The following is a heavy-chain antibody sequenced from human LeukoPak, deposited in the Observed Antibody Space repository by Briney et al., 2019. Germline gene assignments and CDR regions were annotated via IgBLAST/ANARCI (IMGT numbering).Heavy chain of an antibody. J-gene: IGHJ4*02. CDR1: GGSISSSSYY. CDR3: ARLVGAATDPFDY. Sequence: SETLSLTCKVSGGSISSSSYYWGWIRQSPGKGLEWIGSIYYSGTTYYNPSLKTRVTIFVDASKNQFSLKLSSVTAADTAVYYCARLVGAATDPFDYWGQGTLVTVSS. CDR2: IYYSGTT. D-gene: IGHD1-26*01. V-gene: IGHV4-39*01.